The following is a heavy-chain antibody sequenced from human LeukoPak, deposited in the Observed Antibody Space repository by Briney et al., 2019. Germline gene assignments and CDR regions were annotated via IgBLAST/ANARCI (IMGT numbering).Heavy chain of an antibody. Sequence: GASVKVSCKASGGTFSSYAISWVRQAPGQGLEWMGGIIPTFGTANYAQKFQGRVTITTDESTSTAYMELSSLRSEDTAVYYCARVEWGDYGNFDAFDIWGQGTMVTVSS. CDR3: ARVEWGDYGNFDAFDI. J-gene: IGHJ3*02. V-gene: IGHV1-69*05. CDR2: IIPTFGTA. CDR1: GGTFSSYA. D-gene: IGHD4-17*01.